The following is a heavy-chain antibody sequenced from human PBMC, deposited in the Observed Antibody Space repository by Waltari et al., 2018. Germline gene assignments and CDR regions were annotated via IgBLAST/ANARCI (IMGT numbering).Heavy chain of an antibody. D-gene: IGHD6-13*01. J-gene: IGHJ4*02. CDR2: IYYSGST. CDR1: GGSISSYY. V-gene: IGHV4-59*01. Sequence: QVQLQESGPGLVKPSETLSLTCTVPGGSISSYYWRRIRQPPGKGLEWIGYIYYSGSTNYNPSLKSRVTISVDTSKNQFSLKLSSVTAADTAVYYCARDSSSWSFDYWGQGTLVTVSS. CDR3: ARDSSSWSFDY.